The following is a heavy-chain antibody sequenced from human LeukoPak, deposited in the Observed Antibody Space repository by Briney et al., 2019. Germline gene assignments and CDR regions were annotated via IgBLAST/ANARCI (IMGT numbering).Heavy chain of an antibody. CDR2: INPKSGGA. Sequence: ASVKVSCKASGYTFTGYYIHWVRQAPGQGLEWMGWINPKSGGANYAQKFQGRVTMTRDTSISTAYMELSRLRSDDTAVYFCARVIGFGELSLGHWGQGTLVTVSS. J-gene: IGHJ4*02. V-gene: IGHV1-2*02. D-gene: IGHD3-10*01. CDR3: ARVIGFGELSLGH. CDR1: GYTFTGYY.